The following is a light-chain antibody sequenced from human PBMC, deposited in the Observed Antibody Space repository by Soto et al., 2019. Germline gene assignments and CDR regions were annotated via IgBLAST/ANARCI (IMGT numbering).Light chain of an antibody. V-gene: IGLV1-40*01. Sequence: QSVLTQPPSVSGAPGQRVTISCTGSSSNIGAGYDVPWYQQLPGTAPKLLIYGNSNRPSGVPYRFSGSKSCTSASLALTGLQAEDEADYYCQSYDSSLSVLVFGGGTKLTVL. CDR1: SSNIGAGYD. CDR3: QSYDSSLSVLV. CDR2: GNS. J-gene: IGLJ2*01.